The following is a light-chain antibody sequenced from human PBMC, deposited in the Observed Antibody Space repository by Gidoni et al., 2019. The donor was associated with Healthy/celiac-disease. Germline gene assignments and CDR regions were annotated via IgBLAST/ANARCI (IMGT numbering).Light chain of an antibody. CDR2: DAS. CDR1: QSVSSY. V-gene: IGKV3-11*01. Sequence: EIVLTQSPATLSLSPGERATLSCRASQSVSSYLAWYQQKPGQAPRLLIYDASNRATGIPARFSGSGSGTDCTLTISSLEPEDFAVYYGQQRSNWPPRSSFGQGTKLEIK. J-gene: IGKJ2*04. CDR3: QQRSNWPPRSS.